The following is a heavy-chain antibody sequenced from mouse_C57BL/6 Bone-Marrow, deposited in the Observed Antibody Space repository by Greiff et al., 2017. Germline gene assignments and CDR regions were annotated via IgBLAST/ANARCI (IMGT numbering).Heavy chain of an antibody. CDR3: AREGITTVVAPGAMDY. J-gene: IGHJ4*01. CDR2: ISYDGSN. Sequence: DVKLQESGPGLVKPSQSLSLTCSVTGYSITSGYYWNWIRQFPGNKLEWMGYISYDGSNNYNPSLKNRISITRDPSKNQFFLKLNSVTTEDTATYYCAREGITTVVAPGAMDYWGQGTSVTVSS. CDR1: GYSITSGYY. D-gene: IGHD1-1*01. V-gene: IGHV3-6*01.